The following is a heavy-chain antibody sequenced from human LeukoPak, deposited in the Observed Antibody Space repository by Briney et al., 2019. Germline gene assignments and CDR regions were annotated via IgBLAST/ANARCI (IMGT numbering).Heavy chain of an antibody. CDR1: GFTFSSYW. CDR2: IKQDGSEK. V-gene: IGHV3-7*01. D-gene: IGHD3-10*01. J-gene: IGHJ6*02. CDR3: ARDYYGFDFGLDV. Sequence: PGGSLRLSCAASGFTFSSYWMSSVRQAPGKGLEWVANIKQDGSEKYYVDSVKGRFTISRDSAKNSLYLQMNSLRAEDTAVYYCARDYYGFDFGLDVWGQGTTVTVSS.